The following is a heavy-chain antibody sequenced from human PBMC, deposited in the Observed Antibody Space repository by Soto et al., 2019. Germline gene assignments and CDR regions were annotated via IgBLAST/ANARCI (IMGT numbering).Heavy chain of an antibody. Sequence: EVQLLESGGGLVQPGGSLRLSCAASGFTFSSYAMSWVRQAPGKGLEWVSAISGSGGSTYYADSVKGRFTISSDNFXHTRYLQMNSLRAEETAVYYCAKGNVTIFPYAFDIWGQGTMVTVSS. CDR1: GFTFSSYA. J-gene: IGHJ3*02. V-gene: IGHV3-23*01. CDR3: AKGNVTIFPYAFDI. D-gene: IGHD3-9*01. CDR2: ISGSGGST.